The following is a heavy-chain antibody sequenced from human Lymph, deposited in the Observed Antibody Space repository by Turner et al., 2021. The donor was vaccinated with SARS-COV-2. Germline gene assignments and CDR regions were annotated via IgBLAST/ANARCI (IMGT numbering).Heavy chain of an antibody. J-gene: IGHJ6*02. CDR1: GLTFSDYY. Sequence: VQLVESGGGLARPGGSLRLSCAAAGLTFSDYYVSWIRQAPGKGLEWVSYISSSSTYTNYADSVKGRFTIARDNAKNSMYVQMNSLRAEDTAVYYCARGLLPYYYYGMDVWGQGTTVTVSS. D-gene: IGHD3-22*01. V-gene: IGHV3-11*06. CDR2: ISSSSTYT. CDR3: ARGLLPYYYYGMDV.